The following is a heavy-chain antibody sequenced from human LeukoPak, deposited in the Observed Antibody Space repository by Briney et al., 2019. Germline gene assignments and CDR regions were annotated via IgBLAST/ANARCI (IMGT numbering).Heavy chain of an antibody. CDR3: AREPASLLYDLWSGQPEFDY. V-gene: IGHV4-39*07. CDR1: GGSISSSSYY. D-gene: IGHD3/OR15-3a*01. CDR2: IYYSGST. J-gene: IGHJ4*02. Sequence: SETLSLTCTVSGGSISSSSYYWGWIRQPPGKGLEWIGSIYYSGSTNYNPSLKSRVTISVDTSKNQFSLKLSSVTAADTAVYYCAREPASLLYDLWSGQPEFDYWGQGTLVTVSS.